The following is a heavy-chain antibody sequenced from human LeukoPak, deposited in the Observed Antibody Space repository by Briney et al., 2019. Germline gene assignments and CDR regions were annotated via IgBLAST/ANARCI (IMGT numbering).Heavy chain of an antibody. CDR1: GFTFSSYE. J-gene: IGHJ4*02. CDR3: AKAVSGRYSGYDALDY. Sequence: GSLRLSCAASGFTFSSYEMNWVRQAPGKGLEWVSYISSSGSTIYYADSVKGRFTISRDNAKNSLYLQMNSLRAEDTAVYYCAKAVSGRYSGYDALDYWGQGTLVTVSS. V-gene: IGHV3-48*03. D-gene: IGHD5-12*01. CDR2: ISSSGSTI.